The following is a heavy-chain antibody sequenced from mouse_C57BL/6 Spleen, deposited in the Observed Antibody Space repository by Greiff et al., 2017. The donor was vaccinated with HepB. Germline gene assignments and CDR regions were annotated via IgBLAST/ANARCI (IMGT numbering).Heavy chain of an antibody. CDR1: GYSITSGYY. J-gene: IGHJ2*01. D-gene: IGHD1-1*01. V-gene: IGHV3-6*01. Sequence: DVKLQESGPGLVKPSQSLSLTCSVTGYSITSGYYWNWIRQFPGNKLEWMGYISYDGSNNYNPSLKNRISITRDTSKNQFFLKLNSVTTEDTATYYCAREWDYYGSSSYFDYWGQGTTLTVSS. CDR3: AREWDYYGSSSYFDY. CDR2: ISYDGSN.